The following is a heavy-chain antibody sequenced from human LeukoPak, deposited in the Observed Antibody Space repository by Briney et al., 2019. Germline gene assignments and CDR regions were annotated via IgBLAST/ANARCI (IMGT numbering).Heavy chain of an antibody. Sequence: GASVKASCKASGYTFTSYYMHWVRQAPGQGLEWMGIINPSGGGTSYAQKFQGRVTMTRDTSTSTVYMELSSLRSEDTAVYYCASSIRDSSSWYGGDSSGPGDYWGQGTLVTVSS. V-gene: IGHV1-46*01. CDR2: INPSGGGT. CDR1: GYTFTSYY. CDR3: ASSIRDSSSWYGGDSSGPGDY. J-gene: IGHJ4*02. D-gene: IGHD6-13*01.